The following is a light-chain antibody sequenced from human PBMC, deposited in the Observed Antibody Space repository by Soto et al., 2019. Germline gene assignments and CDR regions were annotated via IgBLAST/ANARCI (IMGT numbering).Light chain of an antibody. V-gene: IGLV2-18*02. CDR1: SSDVGSYIR. Sequence: QSALTQPPSVSGSPGQSVAISCTGTSSDVGSYIRVSWYQQPPGTAPKLMIYDVSNRPSGVPDRFSGSKSGNTASLTISGLQAEDEADYYCSSYTSSSTYVFGTGTKLTVL. CDR2: DVS. CDR3: SSYTSSSTYV. J-gene: IGLJ1*01.